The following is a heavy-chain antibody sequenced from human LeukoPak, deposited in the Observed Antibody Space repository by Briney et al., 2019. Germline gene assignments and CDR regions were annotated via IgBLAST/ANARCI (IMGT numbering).Heavy chain of an antibody. CDR2: IHTSWTT. CDR1: GGSMSSYY. Sequence: KPSETLSLTCTVSGGSMSSYYWSFIRQPAGKGLEWIGRIHTSWTTYYNPSLKSRVTISVDTSKNQFSLKLSSVTAADTAVYYCARDSRSYYASSGYYGTFDYWGQGTLVTVSS. J-gene: IGHJ4*02. D-gene: IGHD3-22*01. V-gene: IGHV4-4*07. CDR3: ARDSRSYYASSGYYGTFDY.